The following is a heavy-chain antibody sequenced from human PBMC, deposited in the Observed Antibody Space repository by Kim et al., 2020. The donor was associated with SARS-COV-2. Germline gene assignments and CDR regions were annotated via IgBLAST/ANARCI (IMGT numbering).Heavy chain of an antibody. CDR2: ITSSSDTI. Sequence: GGSLRLSCAVSGFTFSRYIMNWVRQAPGKGLEWVSTITSSSDTIFYADSVKGRFTISRDNAKNSLYLQMNSLRHEDTAVYYCARRTGGWFDSWGQRILVTVSS. CDR1: GFTFSRYI. CDR3: ARRTGGWFDS. J-gene: IGHJ5*01. V-gene: IGHV3-48*02. D-gene: IGHD2-8*02.